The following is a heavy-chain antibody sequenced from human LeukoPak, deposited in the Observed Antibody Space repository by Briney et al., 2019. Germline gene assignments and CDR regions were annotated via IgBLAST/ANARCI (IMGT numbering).Heavy chain of an antibody. Sequence: GPSVTVSFKASGYTFTSYGISWVRQAPGQGREWMGWISAYNGNTNYAQKVQGRVTMTTDTSTSTAYMELRSLRSDDTAVYYCASLLGTYSRNYWGQGTLVTVSS. D-gene: IGHD1-26*01. CDR1: GYTFTSYG. J-gene: IGHJ4*02. CDR2: ISAYNGNT. CDR3: ASLLGTYSRNY. V-gene: IGHV1-18*01.